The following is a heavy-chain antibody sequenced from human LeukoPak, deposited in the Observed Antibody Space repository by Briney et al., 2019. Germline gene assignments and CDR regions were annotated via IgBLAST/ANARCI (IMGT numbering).Heavy chain of an antibody. D-gene: IGHD2-15*01. CDR3: ARIDRGFYSRWTAFAF. Sequence: GGSLRLSCAASGFTFSSYAMSWVRQAPGKGLECVSSISSSSTYIYYADSVTGRFTISTDNAKNSLYLQMNSLRAEDTAVYYCARIDRGFYSRWTAFAFWGQGTMVTVSS. V-gene: IGHV3-21*01. CDR1: GFTFSSYA. J-gene: IGHJ3*01. CDR2: ISSSSTYI.